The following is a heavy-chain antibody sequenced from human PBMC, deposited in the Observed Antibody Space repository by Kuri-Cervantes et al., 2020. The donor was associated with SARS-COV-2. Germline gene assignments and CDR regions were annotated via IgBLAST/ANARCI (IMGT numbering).Heavy chain of an antibody. CDR2: IYYSGST. D-gene: IGHD2-2*01. CDR1: GGSISSSSYY. J-gene: IGHJ4*02. Sequence: SETLSLTCTVSGGSISSSSYYWGWIRQPPGKGLEWIGSIYYSGSTYYNPSLKSRVTISVDTSKNQFSLKLSSVTAADTAVYYCARLLPAALVGYWGQGTLVTVSS. CDR3: ARLLPAALVGY. V-gene: IGHV4-39*01.